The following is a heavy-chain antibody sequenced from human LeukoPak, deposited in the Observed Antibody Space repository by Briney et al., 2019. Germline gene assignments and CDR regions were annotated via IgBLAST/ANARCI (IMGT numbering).Heavy chain of an antibody. Sequence: ASVKVSCKASGGTFSSYAISWVRQAPGQGLEWMGGIIPIFGTANYAQKFQGRVTITTDESTSTAYMELSSLRSEDTAVYYCARQYYYDSSGYYYGRDYYGMDVWGQGTTVTVSS. V-gene: IGHV1-69*05. CDR1: GGTFSSYA. CDR2: IIPIFGTA. CDR3: ARQYYYDSSGYYYGRDYYGMDV. J-gene: IGHJ6*02. D-gene: IGHD3-22*01.